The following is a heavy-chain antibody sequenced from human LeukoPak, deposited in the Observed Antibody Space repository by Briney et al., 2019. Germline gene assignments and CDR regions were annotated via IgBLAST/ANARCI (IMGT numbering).Heavy chain of an antibody. J-gene: IGHJ5*02. Sequence: GGSLRLSCSASGFTFSSYAMHWVRQAPGKGLEFVSTISSNGGSTYYADSVKGRFTISRDNSKNTLYLQVSSLRAEDTALYYCVKDDRYFYGPGSPSWGQGTLVTVS. CDR3: VKDDRYFYGPGSPS. CDR1: GFTFSSYA. CDR2: ISSNGGST. D-gene: IGHD3-10*01. V-gene: IGHV3-64D*09.